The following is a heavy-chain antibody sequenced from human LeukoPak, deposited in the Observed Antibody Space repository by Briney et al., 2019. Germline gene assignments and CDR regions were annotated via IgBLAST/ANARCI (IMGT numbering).Heavy chain of an antibody. CDR2: IFHSGNT. D-gene: IGHD3-22*01. Sequence: SETLSLTCTVSDDSITTPYYWGWIRQSPGKGLEWIGSIFHSGNTYYNPSLKSRLTISIDTSKNQFSLRLNSVTAADTAVYYCARPGESSGYMWFYWGQGTLVTVSS. V-gene: IGHV4-38-2*02. J-gene: IGHJ4*02. CDR3: ARPGESSGYMWFY. CDR1: DDSITTPYY.